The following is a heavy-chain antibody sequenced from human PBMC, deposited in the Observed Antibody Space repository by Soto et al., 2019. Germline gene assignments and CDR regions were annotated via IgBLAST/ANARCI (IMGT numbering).Heavy chain of an antibody. Sequence: ASVKVSCKASGGTFSSYAISWVRQAPGEGLEWMGGIIPIFGTANYAQKFRGRVTITADESTSTAYMELSSLISEDTAVYYCARDGHYYVISVFSSPDPWFDPWGQGPLVTVSS. V-gene: IGHV1-69*13. CDR2: IIPIFGTA. CDR1: GGTFSSYA. CDR3: ARDGHYYVISVFSSPDPWFDP. J-gene: IGHJ5*02. D-gene: IGHD3-22*01.